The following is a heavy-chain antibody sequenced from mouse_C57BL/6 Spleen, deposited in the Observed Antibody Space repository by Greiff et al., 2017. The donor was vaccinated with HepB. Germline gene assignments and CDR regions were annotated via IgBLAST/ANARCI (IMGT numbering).Heavy chain of an antibody. CDR2: IYPGSGNT. V-gene: IGHV1-66*01. D-gene: IGHD2-4*01. J-gene: IGHJ3*01. CDR1: GYSFTSYY. Sequence: QVHVKQSGPELVKPGASVKISCKASGYSFTSYYIHWVKQRPGQGLEWIGWIYPGSGNTKYNEKFKGKATLTADTSSSTAYMQLSSLTSEDSAVYYCARVEDYDWFAYWGQGTLVTVSA. CDR3: ARVEDYDWFAY.